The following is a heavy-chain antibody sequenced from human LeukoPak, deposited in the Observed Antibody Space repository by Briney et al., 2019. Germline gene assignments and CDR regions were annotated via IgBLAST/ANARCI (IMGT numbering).Heavy chain of an antibody. V-gene: IGHV3-48*03. CDR2: ISSSGSTI. CDR3: ARDTPSGWYLAYFDY. J-gene: IGHJ4*02. Sequence: GGSLRLSCAASGLTFSSYEMNWVRQAPGKGLEWVSYISSSGSTIYFADSVKGRFTISRDNAKNSLYLQMNSLRAEDTAVYYCARDTPSGWYLAYFDYWGQGTLVTVSS. CDR1: GLTFSSYE. D-gene: IGHD6-19*01.